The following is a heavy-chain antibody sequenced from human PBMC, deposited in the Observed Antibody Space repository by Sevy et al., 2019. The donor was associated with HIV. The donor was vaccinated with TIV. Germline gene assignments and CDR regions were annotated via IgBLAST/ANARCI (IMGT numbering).Heavy chain of an antibody. Sequence: ASVNVSCKASGGTFSSYAISWVRQAPGQGLEWMGGIIPIFGTANYAQKFQGRVTITADKSTSTAYMELSSLRSEDTAVYYCARGYSYKHGSFDPWGQGTLVTVSS. D-gene: IGHD5-18*01. CDR1: GGTFSSYA. J-gene: IGHJ5*02. CDR2: IIPIFGTA. V-gene: IGHV1-69*06. CDR3: ARGYSYKHGSFDP.